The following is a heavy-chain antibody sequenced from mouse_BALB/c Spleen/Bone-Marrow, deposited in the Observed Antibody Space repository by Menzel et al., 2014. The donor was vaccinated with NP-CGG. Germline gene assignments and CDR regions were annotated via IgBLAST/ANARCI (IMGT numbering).Heavy chain of an antibody. CDR3: ARDWDGIDY. Sequence: EVMLVESGPSLVKPSQTLSLTCSVTGDSITSGYWNWVRKFPGNKLGYMGYISYSGSTYYNPSLKSRISITRDTSKNQYYLQLNSVTAEDTATYYCARDWDGIDYWGQGTTLTVSS. D-gene: IGHD4-1*01. CDR1: GDSITSGY. V-gene: IGHV3-8*02. CDR2: ISYSGST. J-gene: IGHJ2*01.